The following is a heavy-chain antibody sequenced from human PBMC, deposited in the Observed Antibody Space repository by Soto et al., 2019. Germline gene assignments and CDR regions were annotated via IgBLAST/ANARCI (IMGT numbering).Heavy chain of an antibody. V-gene: IGHV6-1*01. CDR2: TYYRSKWYN. CDR3: ARLGRYCSSTSCYSGGHPYYYCYMDV. Sequence: SQTLSLTCAISGDSVSSNSAAWNWIRQSPSRGLEWLGRTYYRSKWYNDYAVSVKSRITINPDTSKNQFSLQLNSVTPEDTAVYYCARLGRYCSSTSCYSGGHPYYYCYMDVWGKGTTVTVSS. CDR1: GDSVSSNSAA. D-gene: IGHD2-2*02. J-gene: IGHJ6*03.